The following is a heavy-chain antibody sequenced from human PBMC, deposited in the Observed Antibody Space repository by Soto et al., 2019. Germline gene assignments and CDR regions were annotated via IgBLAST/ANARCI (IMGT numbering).Heavy chain of an antibody. D-gene: IGHD1-1*01. CDR1: GFSFSTDG. CDR2: VSGGSGVT. Sequence: EMQLLESGGGLVHPGGSLRLSCVVSGFSFSTDGVTWVRQAPGKGLEWVCGVSGGSGVTHYTDSVKGRFTISGDDSKNTVYLQMHSLRGEDTAVYYCTRWNGYGDLWGQGTLVTVSS. V-gene: IGHV3-23*01. J-gene: IGHJ5*02. CDR3: TRWNGYGDL.